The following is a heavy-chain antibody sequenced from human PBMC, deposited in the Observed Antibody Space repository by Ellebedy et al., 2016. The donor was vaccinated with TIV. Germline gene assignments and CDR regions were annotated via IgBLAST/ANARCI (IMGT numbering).Heavy chain of an antibody. D-gene: IGHD3-10*01. CDR3: TKDSYFSGSYLAWFDP. CDR2: IYPYNGQT. CDR1: GYTFTSFG. Sequence: AASVKVSCKASGYTFTSFGISWVRQAPGQGLEWMAWIYPYNGQTNHAQKFQDRVTLTTDTSTSTAYMELRSLTSDDTAVYYCTKDSYFSGSYLAWFDPWGQGTLVTVSS. J-gene: IGHJ5*02. V-gene: IGHV1-18*01.